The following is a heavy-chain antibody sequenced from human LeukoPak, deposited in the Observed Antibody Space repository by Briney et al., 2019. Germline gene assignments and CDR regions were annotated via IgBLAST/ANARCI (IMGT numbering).Heavy chain of an antibody. CDR3: ARDRGLCSGGSCYYFDY. D-gene: IGHD2-15*01. Sequence: GGSLRLSYAASGFTFSSYAMHWVRQAPGKGLEWVAVISYDGSNKYYADSVKGRFTISRDNSKNTLYLQMNSLRAEDTAVYYCARDRGLCSGGSCYYFDYWGQGTLVTVSS. CDR1: GFTFSSYA. V-gene: IGHV3-30*04. J-gene: IGHJ4*02. CDR2: ISYDGSNK.